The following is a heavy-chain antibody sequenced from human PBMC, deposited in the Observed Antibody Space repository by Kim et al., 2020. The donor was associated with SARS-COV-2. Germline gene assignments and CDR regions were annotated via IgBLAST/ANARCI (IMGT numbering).Heavy chain of an antibody. D-gene: IGHD4-17*01. CDR3: ARDSYYYGDPLYYFDY. CDR2: ISYDGSNK. Sequence: GGSLRLSCAASGFTFSSYAMHWVRQAPGKGLEWVAVISYDGSNKYYADSVKGRFTISRDNSKNTLYLQMNSLRAEDTAVYYCARDSYYYGDPLYYFDYWGQRTLVTVSS. V-gene: IGHV3-30-3*01. CDR1: GFTFSSYA. J-gene: IGHJ4*02.